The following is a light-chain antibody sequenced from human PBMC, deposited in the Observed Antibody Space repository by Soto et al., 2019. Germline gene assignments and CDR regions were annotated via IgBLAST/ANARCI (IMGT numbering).Light chain of an antibody. J-gene: IGKJ1*01. CDR1: QSISSP. CDR2: ETS. Sequence: DIQMTQSPSTLSASVGDRVSITCRASQSISSPMAWYQQEPGKAPRLLIYETSTLQRGVPSRFSGSASGTEFTLTISSLQPDVATYYCQQYIGFGSWTFGQGTKVDIK. CDR3: QQYIGFGSWT. V-gene: IGKV1-5*03.